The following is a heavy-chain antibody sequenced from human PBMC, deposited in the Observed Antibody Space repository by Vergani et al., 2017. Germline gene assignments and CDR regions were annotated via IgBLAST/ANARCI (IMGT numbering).Heavy chain of an antibody. J-gene: IGHJ6*02. D-gene: IGHD6-13*01. V-gene: IGHV1-69*01. Sequence: QVQLVQSGAEVKKPGSSVKVSCKASGGTFSSYAISWVRQAPGQGLEWMGGIIPIFGTANYAQKFQGRVTITADESTSTAYMELSSLRSEDTAVYYCAIELCIAAAGICGGMDVWGQGTTVTVSS. CDR2: IIPIFGTA. CDR3: AIELCIAAAGICGGMDV. CDR1: GGTFSSYA.